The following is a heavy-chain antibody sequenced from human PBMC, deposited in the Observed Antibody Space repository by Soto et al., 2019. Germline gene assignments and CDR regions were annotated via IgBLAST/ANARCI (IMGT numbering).Heavy chain of an antibody. D-gene: IGHD6-13*01. J-gene: IGHJ6*02. V-gene: IGHV6-1*01. CDR3: ASSGTGYRRSWSDYYYGIEG. Sequence: SQTLSLTCAISVYSVSSNSAAWNWIIQSPSRGLEWLGRTYYRSKWYNDYAVSVKSRITINPDTSKNQFSLQLNSVTPEDTAVYYCASSGTGYRRSWSDYYYGIEGGGHGSTVTSP. CDR1: VYSVSSNSAA. CDR2: TYYRSKWYN.